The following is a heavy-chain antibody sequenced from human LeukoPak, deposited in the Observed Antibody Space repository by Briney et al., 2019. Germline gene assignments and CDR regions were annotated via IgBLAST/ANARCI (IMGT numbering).Heavy chain of an antibody. CDR2: IYYSGST. D-gene: IGHD3-22*01. CDR3: ARSSVDYYDSSGYYIDY. J-gene: IGHJ4*02. CDR1: GGSISSRSYY. V-gene: IGHV4-61*01. Sequence: SETLSLTCTVSGGSISSRSYYWSWIRQPPGKGLEWIGYIYYSGSTNYNPSLKSRVTISVDTSKNQFSLKLSSVTAANTAVYYCARSSVDYYDSSGYYIDYWGQGTLVTVSS.